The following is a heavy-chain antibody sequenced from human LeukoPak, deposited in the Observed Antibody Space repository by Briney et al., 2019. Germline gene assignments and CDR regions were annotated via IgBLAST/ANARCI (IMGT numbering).Heavy chain of an antibody. Sequence: PGGSLRLSCAASGFTFSSYAMSWVRQAPGKGLEWVSAISGSGGSTYYADSVKGRFTIPRDNSKNTLYLQMNSLRAEDTAVYYCAKGEYQLLNFDYWGQGTLVTVSS. V-gene: IGHV3-23*01. CDR2: ISGSGGST. D-gene: IGHD2-2*01. CDR3: AKGEYQLLNFDY. J-gene: IGHJ4*02. CDR1: GFTFSSYA.